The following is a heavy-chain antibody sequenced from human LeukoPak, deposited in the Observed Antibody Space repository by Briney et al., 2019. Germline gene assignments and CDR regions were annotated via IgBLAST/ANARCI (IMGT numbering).Heavy chain of an antibody. V-gene: IGHV3-11*04. CDR3: ASVVPAGPVDY. D-gene: IGHD2-2*01. CDR2: ISSSGSTI. J-gene: IGHJ4*02. Sequence: GGSLRLSCAASGFTFSDYYMSWIRRAPGKGLEWVSYISSSGSTIYYADSVKGRFTISRDNAKNSLYLQMNSLRAEDTAVYYCASVVPAGPVDYWGQGTLVTVSS. CDR1: GFTFSDYY.